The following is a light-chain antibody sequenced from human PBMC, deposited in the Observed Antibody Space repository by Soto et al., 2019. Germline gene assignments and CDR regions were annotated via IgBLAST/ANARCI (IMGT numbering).Light chain of an antibody. CDR1: QSVGSSY. V-gene: IGKV3-20*01. CDR2: GAS. J-gene: IGKJ4*01. CDR3: QQYGSSPLT. Sequence: EIVLTQSPGTLSLSPGERATLSCRASQSVGSSYLAWYQQKPGQAPRLLTYGASSRATGIPDRFSGSGSGTDFTLTISRLEPEDFAVYYCQQYGSSPLTFGGGTKVDIK.